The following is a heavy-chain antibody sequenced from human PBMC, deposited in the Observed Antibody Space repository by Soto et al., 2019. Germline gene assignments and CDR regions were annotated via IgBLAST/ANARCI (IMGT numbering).Heavy chain of an antibody. D-gene: IGHD3-10*02. CDR3: ALGPRGMYGNDH. J-gene: IGHJ5*02. CDR1: GFTFSNEW. Sequence: EVQLVESGGGLVQPGGSLRLSCAASGFTFSNEWMYWVRQAAGKGLMWVSRINMEGSRTNYADSVKGRFTISRDNAKKTVYLPINSLRAEDTAVYYCALGPRGMYGNDHRGQGALVTVSS. V-gene: IGHV3-74*01. CDR2: INMEGSRT.